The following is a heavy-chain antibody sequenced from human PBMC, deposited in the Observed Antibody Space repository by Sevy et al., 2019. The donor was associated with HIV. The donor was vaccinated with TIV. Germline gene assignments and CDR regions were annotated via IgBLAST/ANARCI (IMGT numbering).Heavy chain of an antibody. Sequence: GGSLRLSCAASGFTFDDYAMHWVRQAPGKGLEWVSGISWNSGSICYADSVKGRFTISRDNAKNSLYLQMNSLRAEDTALYYCAKDQGKQLANYYYYGMDVWGQGTTLTVSS. CDR1: GFTFDDYA. CDR3: AKDQGKQLANYYYYGMDV. CDR2: ISWNSGSI. V-gene: IGHV3-9*01. D-gene: IGHD6-13*01. J-gene: IGHJ6*02.